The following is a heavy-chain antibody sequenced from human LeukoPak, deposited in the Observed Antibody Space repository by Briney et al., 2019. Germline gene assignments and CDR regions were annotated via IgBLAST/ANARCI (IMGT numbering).Heavy chain of an antibody. CDR3: AKGLLNLDY. CDR2: ISGSGGVT. J-gene: IGHJ4*02. V-gene: IGHV3-23*01. D-gene: IGHD2-2*02. Sequence: GGSLRLSCAAPGFTFSSYAMYWVRQAPGKGLEWVSVISGSGGVTHYADSVKGRFTISRDYSKNTLFLQMNSLRADDTAVYYCAKGLLNLDYWGQGTLVTVSP. CDR1: GFTFSSYA.